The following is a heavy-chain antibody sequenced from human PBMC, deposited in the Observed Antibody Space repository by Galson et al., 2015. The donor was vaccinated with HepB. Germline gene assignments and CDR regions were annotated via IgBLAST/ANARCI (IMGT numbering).Heavy chain of an antibody. CDR3: ARDLGPMWGFLRLPFDS. J-gene: IGHJ4*02. CDR1: GYTFNKNA. D-gene: IGHD2-21*01. CDR2: INTNNGNP. V-gene: IGHV7-4-1*02. Sequence: SVKVSCKASGYTFNKNALNWVRQAPGQGLEWMGWINTNNGNPTYAQDFAGRFVFSLDTSVSTTFLQISGLKTEDTAVYYCARDLGPMWGFLRLPFDSWGQGTLVTVSS.